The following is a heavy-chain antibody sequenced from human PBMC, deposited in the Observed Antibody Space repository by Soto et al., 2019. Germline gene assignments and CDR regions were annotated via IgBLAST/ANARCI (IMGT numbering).Heavy chain of an antibody. D-gene: IGHD2-21*01. CDR2: ISAYNGNT. Sequence: GASVKVSCKASGYTFTSYGISWVRQAPGQGLEWMGWISAYNGNTNYAQKLQGRVTMTTDTSTSTAYTELRSLRSDDTAVYYCARGQKHIVVVIAEGYFDNWGQGTLVTVSS. CDR3: ARGQKHIVVVIAEGYFDN. J-gene: IGHJ4*02. CDR1: GYTFTSYG. V-gene: IGHV1-18*01.